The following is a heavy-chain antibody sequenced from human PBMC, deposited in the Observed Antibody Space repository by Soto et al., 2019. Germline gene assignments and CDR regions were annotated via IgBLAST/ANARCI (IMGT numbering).Heavy chain of an antibody. Sequence: QVQLVQSGAEVKKPGSSVKVSCKASGGTFSSYTISWVRQAPGQGLEWLGRIIPILGIANYAQKFQGRFTITADKSTSKXYMELSSLRAEDTAVEYCARDSSSWYGMGAVYFDFWGQGTLVTVSS. D-gene: IGHD6-13*01. CDR1: GGTFSSYT. CDR2: IIPILGIA. V-gene: IGHV1-69*08. J-gene: IGHJ4*02. CDR3: ARDSSSWYGMGAVYFDF.